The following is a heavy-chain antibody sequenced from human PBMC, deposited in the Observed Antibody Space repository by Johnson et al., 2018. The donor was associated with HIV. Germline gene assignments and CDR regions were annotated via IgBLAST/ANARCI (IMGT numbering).Heavy chain of an antibody. V-gene: IGHV3-15*01. Sequence: VQLVESGGGLIEPGGSLRFSCAASGFIFSNAWMTWVRQAPGKGLEWVGRIKGKTDGGTTDYAAPVKGRFTISRSESKNTLYLQMNSLKIEDTAVYYCATVVVITQDAFDIWGQGTMVTVSS. D-gene: IGHD3-22*01. CDR1: GFIFSNAW. CDR3: ATVVVITQDAFDI. J-gene: IGHJ3*02. CDR2: IKGKTDGGTT.